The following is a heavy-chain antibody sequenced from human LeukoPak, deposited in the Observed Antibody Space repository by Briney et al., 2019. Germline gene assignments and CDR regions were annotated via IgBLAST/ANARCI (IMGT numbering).Heavy chain of an antibody. D-gene: IGHD1-26*01. CDR2: ISYDGSNK. CDR3: ATRDQYSGSYYLQGAFDI. CDR1: GVTFSSYA. V-gene: IGHV3-30-3*01. J-gene: IGHJ3*02. Sequence: GGSLRLSCAASGVTFSSYAMHWVRQAPGKGLEWVAVISYDGSNKYYADSVKGRFTISRDNSKNTLYLQMNSLRAEDTAVYYCATRDQYSGSYYLQGAFDIWGQGTMVTVSS.